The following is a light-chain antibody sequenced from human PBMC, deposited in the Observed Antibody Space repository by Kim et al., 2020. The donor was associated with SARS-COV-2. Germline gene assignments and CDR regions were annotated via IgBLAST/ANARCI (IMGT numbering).Light chain of an antibody. J-gene: IGKJ2*03. CDR2: DAS. CDR1: QSVSNS. Sequence: SGSPGEKAAPSCRASQSVSNSLAWYKQKPGQAPRLLIFDASNRATDIPARFSGSGSGTDFTLTISSLEPEDFAVYFCQQRTNWRYSFGQGTKLEI. CDR3: QQRTNWRYS. V-gene: IGKV3-11*01.